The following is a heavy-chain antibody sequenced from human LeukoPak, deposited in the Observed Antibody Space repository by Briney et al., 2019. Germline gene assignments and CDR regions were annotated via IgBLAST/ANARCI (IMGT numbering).Heavy chain of an antibody. J-gene: IGHJ3*02. V-gene: IGHV3-23*01. Sequence: GGSLRPSCAASGFTFSSYGMSWVRQAPGKGLEWVSAISGSGGSTYYADSVKGQFTISRDNSKNTLYLQMNSLRAEDTAVYYCAKVSSSWPNDDAFDIWGQGTMVTVSS. CDR2: ISGSGGST. CDR3: AKVSSSWPNDDAFDI. D-gene: IGHD6-13*01. CDR1: GFTFSSYG.